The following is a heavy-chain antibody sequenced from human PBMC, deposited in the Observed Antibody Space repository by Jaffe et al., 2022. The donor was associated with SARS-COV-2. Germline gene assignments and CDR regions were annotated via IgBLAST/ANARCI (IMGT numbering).Heavy chain of an antibody. V-gene: IGHV3-30-3*01. D-gene: IGHD3-16*01. CDR1: GFTFSSYA. CDR3: ARDRRYDYVWGRYYYYYGMDV. CDR2: ISYDGSNK. Sequence: QVQLVESGGGVVQPGRSLRLSCAASGFTFSSYAMHWVRQAPGKGLEWVAVISYDGSNKYYADSVKGRFTISRDNSKNTLYLQMNSLRAEDTAVYYCARDRRYDYVWGRYYYYYGMDVWGQGTTVTVSS. J-gene: IGHJ6*02.